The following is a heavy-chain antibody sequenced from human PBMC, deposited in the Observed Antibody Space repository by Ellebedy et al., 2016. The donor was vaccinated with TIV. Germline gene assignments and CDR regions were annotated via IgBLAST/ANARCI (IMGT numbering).Heavy chain of an antibody. D-gene: IGHD2/OR15-2a*01. CDR2: IRGSGGST. Sequence: GESLKISCAASGFTFSNYGMSWVRQAPGKGLEWVSGIRGSGGSTHYADSVKGRFTISRANSKSTLYLQMKSLSAEDTALYYCAKDIFYDDYYFYSWGQGTLVTGSP. CDR3: AKDIFYDDYYFYS. V-gene: IGHV3-23*01. CDR1: GFTFSNYG. J-gene: IGHJ4*02.